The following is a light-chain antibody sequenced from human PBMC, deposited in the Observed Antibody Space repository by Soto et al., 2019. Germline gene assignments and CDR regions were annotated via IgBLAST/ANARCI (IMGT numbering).Light chain of an antibody. CDR3: SSHTSGDGRV. Sequence: QSVLTQPASVSGSPGQSITISCTGTSSDVGGYNSVSWYQQHPGKAPKLMIYDVTNRPSGVSDRFSGSKSGNTASLTISGLQAEDEADYYCSSHTSGDGRVFGGGTTLTVL. J-gene: IGLJ3*02. CDR1: SSDVGGYNS. V-gene: IGLV2-14*03. CDR2: DVT.